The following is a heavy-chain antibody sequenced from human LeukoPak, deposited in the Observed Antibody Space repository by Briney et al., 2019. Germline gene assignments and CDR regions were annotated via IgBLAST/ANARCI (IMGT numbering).Heavy chain of an antibody. J-gene: IGHJ4*02. Sequence: SETLSLTCTVSGGSISIYYWSWIRQPPGKGLEWIGYISYSGTADYNPSLKSRVTISVDMSKNQFSLKLSSMTAADPAVYYCARGVPYYNFDRSKRVPWGFDYWGQGTLVTVSS. V-gene: IGHV4-59*01. CDR1: GGSISIYY. CDR3: ARGVPYYNFDRSKRVPWGFDY. D-gene: IGHD3-9*01. CDR2: ISYSGTA.